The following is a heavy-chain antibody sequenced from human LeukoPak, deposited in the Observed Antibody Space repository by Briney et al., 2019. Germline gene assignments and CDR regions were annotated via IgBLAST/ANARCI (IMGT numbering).Heavy chain of an antibody. Sequence: PGGSLRLSCAASGLPFSSYWMHWVRKAPGEGLGWVSGIKYDESTKNYADSVRGRFTFSRDNGKNTLYLQMNSLRVEDTAVYYCATYRGFPVDYWGQGTLVTVSS. CDR2: IKYDESTK. D-gene: IGHD3-10*01. CDR3: ATYRGFPVDY. CDR1: GLPFSSYW. V-gene: IGHV3-74*01. J-gene: IGHJ4*02.